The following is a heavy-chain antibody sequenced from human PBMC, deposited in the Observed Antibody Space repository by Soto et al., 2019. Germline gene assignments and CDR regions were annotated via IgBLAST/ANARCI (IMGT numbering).Heavy chain of an antibody. CDR3: ARDQEGLSSSVRDYYYYGMDV. CDR2: INVGNGNT. CDR1: GYKFSSYA. Sequence: GASVKVSCKASGYKFSSYAIHWVRQAPGQRLEWMGWINVGNGNTKYSQKFHDRVTIIRDTSADTAYMEVSSLRSEDTAVYYCARDQEGLSSSVRDYYYYGMDVWG. D-gene: IGHD6-6*01. V-gene: IGHV1-3*01. J-gene: IGHJ6*02.